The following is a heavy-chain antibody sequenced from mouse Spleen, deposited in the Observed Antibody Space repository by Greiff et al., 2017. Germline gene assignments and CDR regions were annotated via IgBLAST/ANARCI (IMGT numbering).Heavy chain of an antibody. D-gene: IGHD4-1*01. CDR1: GYTFTSYY. Sequence: VQVVESGAELVKPGASVKLSCKASGYTFTSYYMYWVKQRPGQGLEWIGEINPSNGGTNFNEKFKSKATLTVDKSSSTAYMQLSSLTSEDSAVYYCTFWDGAYWGQGTLVTVSA. V-gene: IGHV1S81*02. J-gene: IGHJ3*01. CDR2: INPSNGGT. CDR3: TFWDGAY.